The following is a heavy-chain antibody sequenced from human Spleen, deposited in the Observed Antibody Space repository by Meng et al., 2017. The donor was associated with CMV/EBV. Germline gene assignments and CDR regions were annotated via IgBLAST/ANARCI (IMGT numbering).Heavy chain of an antibody. CDR2: IRHDGNSK. J-gene: IGHJ6*02. CDR3: ARDRGFADV. CDR1: GFSFSNYG. Sequence: GESLKISCAASGFSFSNYGMHWVRQAPGKGLEWVAFIRHDGNSKDHVDSVRGRFTISRDNSKNTLYLQMNSLRAEDTAVYYCARDRGFADVWGQGTTVTVSS. V-gene: IGHV3-30*02.